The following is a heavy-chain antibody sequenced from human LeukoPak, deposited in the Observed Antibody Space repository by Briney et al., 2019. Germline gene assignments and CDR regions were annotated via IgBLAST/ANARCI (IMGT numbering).Heavy chain of an antibody. D-gene: IGHD5-18*01. CDR1: GFTFSNYW. Sequence: PGGSLRLSCAGSGFTFSNYWMTGVRQARGKGREWVANIKQEGREKYYVASVKGPFTISRDNAKNSLYLQMNSLGAEDTAVYYCARVGSGYSYAPLVYYYYYMDVWGKGTAVTVYS. V-gene: IGHV3-7*01. J-gene: IGHJ6*03. CDR3: ARVGSGYSYAPLVYYYYYMDV. CDR2: IKQEGREK.